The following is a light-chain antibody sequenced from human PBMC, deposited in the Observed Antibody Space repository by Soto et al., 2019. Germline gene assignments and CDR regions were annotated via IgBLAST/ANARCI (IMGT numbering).Light chain of an antibody. Sequence: EIVLTQSPGTLSLSPGERATLSCRASQSVSSSFLSWYQQKPGQSPRLLIYGASGRATGIPDRFSDSGSGTDFTLTISSLEPEDFAVYYCQQYGSAPRTFGQGTKVEVK. CDR2: GAS. CDR3: QQYGSAPRT. V-gene: IGKV3-20*01. J-gene: IGKJ1*01. CDR1: QSVSSSF.